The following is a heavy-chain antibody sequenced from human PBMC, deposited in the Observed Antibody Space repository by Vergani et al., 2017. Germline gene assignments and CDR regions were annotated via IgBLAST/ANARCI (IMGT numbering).Heavy chain of an antibody. CDR3: ARYIAAAGKDY. CDR1: GFSLSTSGMG. V-gene: IGHV2-5*02. J-gene: IGHJ4*02. D-gene: IGHD6-13*01. Sequence: QITLKESGPTLVKPTQTLTLTCTFSGFSLSTSGMGVGWLRQPPGKALDGLALIYWDDDQRYSPSLKSRLTITKDTAKNQVVLTMTNMDPVDTATYYCARYIAAAGKDYWGQGTLVTVSS. CDR2: IYWDDDQ.